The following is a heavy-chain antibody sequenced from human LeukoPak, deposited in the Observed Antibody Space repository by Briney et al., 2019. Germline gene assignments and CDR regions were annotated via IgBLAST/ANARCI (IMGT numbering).Heavy chain of an antibody. CDR3: ARDAPFYYHSSGYSAAEDAFDV. CDR2: IYDSGST. D-gene: IGHD3-22*01. CDR1: GGSISSYY. V-gene: IGHV4-59*01. J-gene: IGHJ3*01. Sequence: SETLSLTCTVSGGSISSYYWSRIRQPPGKGLEWIGYIYDSGSTNYNPSLKSRVTISVDTSKNQFSLKLSSVTAADTAVYYCARDAPFYYHSSGYSAAEDAFDVWGHGTMVSVSS.